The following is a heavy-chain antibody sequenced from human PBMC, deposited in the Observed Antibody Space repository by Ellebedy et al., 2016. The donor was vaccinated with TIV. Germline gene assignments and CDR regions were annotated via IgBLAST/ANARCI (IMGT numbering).Heavy chain of an antibody. D-gene: IGHD3-22*01. V-gene: IGHV4-34*01. CDR2: INHSGST. Sequence: SETLSLXXAVYGGSFSGYYWSWIRQPPGKGLEWIGEINHSGSTNYNPSLKSRVTISVDTSKNQFSLKLSSVTAADTAVYYCARGRSSGYSRFDYWGQGTLVTVSS. J-gene: IGHJ4*02. CDR1: GGSFSGYY. CDR3: ARGRSSGYSRFDY.